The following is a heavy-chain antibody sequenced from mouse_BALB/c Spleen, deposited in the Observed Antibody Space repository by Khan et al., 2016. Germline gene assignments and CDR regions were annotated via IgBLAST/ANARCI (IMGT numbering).Heavy chain of an antibody. CDR3: ARCDYGNYALDF. CDR1: GYSITSDYA. D-gene: IGHD2-1*01. CDR2: IAYSGST. V-gene: IGHV3-2*02. J-gene: IGHJ4*01. Sequence: EVQLQESGPGLVKPSQSLSLTCTVSGYSITSDYAWNWIRQFPGNKLEWMGYIAYSGSTNYNPSLKSRISITRDASKNQFFLHLSSVTTEDRATYYCARCDYGNYALDFWRQGTSVTVSS.